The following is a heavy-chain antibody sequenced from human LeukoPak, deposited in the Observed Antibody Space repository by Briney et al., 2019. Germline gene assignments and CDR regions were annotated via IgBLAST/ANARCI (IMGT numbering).Heavy chain of an antibody. CDR2: ISWNSGSI. CDR1: GFTFDDYA. V-gene: IGHV3-9*01. Sequence: GGSLRLSCAASGFTFDDYAMHWVRQAPGKGLEWVSGISWNSGSIGYADSVKGRFTISRDNAKNSLYLQMNSLRAEDTALYYCAKDITSNHYYYGMDVWGQGTTVTVSS. J-gene: IGHJ6*02. D-gene: IGHD2-8*01. CDR3: AKDITSNHYYYGMDV.